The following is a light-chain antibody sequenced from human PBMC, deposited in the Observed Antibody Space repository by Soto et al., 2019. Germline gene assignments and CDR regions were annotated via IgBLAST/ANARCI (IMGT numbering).Light chain of an antibody. Sequence: QSVLTQPRSVSGSPGQSVTISCTGTSSDVGSYNFVSWHQQHPGKAPKLMIYDVAKRPSGVPDRFSGSKSGNTASLTISGLQAEDEADYYCCTFAGRYSYVFESGTKVTVL. CDR3: CTFAGRYSYV. V-gene: IGLV2-11*01. CDR2: DVA. J-gene: IGLJ1*01. CDR1: SSDVGSYNF.